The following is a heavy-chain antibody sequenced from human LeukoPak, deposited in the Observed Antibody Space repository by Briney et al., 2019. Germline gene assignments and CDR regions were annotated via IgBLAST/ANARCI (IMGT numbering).Heavy chain of an antibody. Sequence: PGGSLRLSCAASGFTFSSYSMNWVRQAPGKGLEWVSSISSSSSYMYYADSVKGRFTISRDNAKNSLYLQMNSLRAEDTAVYYCARDPGYCSSTSCYRVDYFDYWGQGTLVPVSS. V-gene: IGHV3-21*01. CDR1: GFTFSSYS. CDR3: ARDPGYCSSTSCYRVDYFDY. D-gene: IGHD2-2*02. CDR2: ISSSSSYM. J-gene: IGHJ4*02.